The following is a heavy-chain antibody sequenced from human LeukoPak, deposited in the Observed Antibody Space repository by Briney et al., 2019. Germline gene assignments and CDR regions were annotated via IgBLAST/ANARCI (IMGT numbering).Heavy chain of an antibody. CDR3: ARQRGQQQIDY. CDR2: IYYSGST. CDR1: GGSISSYY. J-gene: IGHJ4*02. V-gene: IGHV4-59*01. D-gene: IGHD6-13*01. Sequence: SETLSLTCIVSGGSISSYYWSWIRQPPGKGLEWIGYIYYSGSTNYNPSLKSRVTISVDTSNNQFSLKLSSVTAADTAVYYCARQRGQQQIDYWGQGTLVTVSS.